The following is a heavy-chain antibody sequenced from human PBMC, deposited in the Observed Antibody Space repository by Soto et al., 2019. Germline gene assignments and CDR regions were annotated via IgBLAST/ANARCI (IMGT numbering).Heavy chain of an antibody. J-gene: IGHJ4*02. D-gene: IGHD3-9*01. CDR3: ARHFSVDHFDY. CDR2: IYYSGST. CDR1: GSSMSSGGYY. Sequence: SETLSLTCTVSGSSMSSGGYYWTWIRQSPGKGLEWIGSIYYSGSTYHNPSLKSRVTISVDRSNNQFSLKLTSVTAADTAVYYCARHFSVDHFDYWGQGALVTVSS. V-gene: IGHV4-39*01.